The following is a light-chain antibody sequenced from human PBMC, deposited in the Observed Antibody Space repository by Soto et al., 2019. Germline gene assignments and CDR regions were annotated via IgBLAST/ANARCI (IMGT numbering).Light chain of an antibody. J-gene: IGKJ3*01. CDR3: QHYHSPPFT. CDR1: QGISNY. Sequence: DIQMTQSPSSLSAFVGDSVTFTCRASQGISNYLAWYHQKPGKVPKLLVYAASTLQSGVPSRFSGSGSGTDFTLTIRSLQPEDFGTYYCQHYHSPPFTFGPGTKLEIK. CDR2: AAS. V-gene: IGKV1-27*01.